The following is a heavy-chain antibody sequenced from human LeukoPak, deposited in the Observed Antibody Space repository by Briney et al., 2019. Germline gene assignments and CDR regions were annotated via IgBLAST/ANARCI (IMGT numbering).Heavy chain of an antibody. CDR2: IYYSGST. CDR1: GGSISSSSYY. Sequence: SETLSLTCTVSGGSISSSSYYWGWIRQPPGKGLEWIGSIYYSGSTYYNPSLKSRVTISVDTSKNQFSLKLSSVTAADTAVYYCARDLPDITMVRGVITHGAFDIWGQGTMVTVSP. V-gene: IGHV4-39*07. D-gene: IGHD3-10*01. CDR3: ARDLPDITMVRGVITHGAFDI. J-gene: IGHJ3*02.